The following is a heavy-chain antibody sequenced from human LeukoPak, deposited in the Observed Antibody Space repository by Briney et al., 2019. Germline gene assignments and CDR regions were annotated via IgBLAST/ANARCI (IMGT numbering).Heavy chain of an antibody. CDR2: LSGSGSSA. Sequence: GGSLRLSCAASGFTFSTYAMSWVRQAPGKGLEWVSGLSGSGSSAYYADSVKGRFTISRDNSKNTLYLQMNSLRPEDTAVYYCPRGSAEGYYDFWSGYYSKFSMDVWGQGTTVTVSS. J-gene: IGHJ6*02. D-gene: IGHD3-3*01. CDR3: PRGSAEGYYDFWSGYYSKFSMDV. V-gene: IGHV3-23*01. CDR1: GFTFSTYA.